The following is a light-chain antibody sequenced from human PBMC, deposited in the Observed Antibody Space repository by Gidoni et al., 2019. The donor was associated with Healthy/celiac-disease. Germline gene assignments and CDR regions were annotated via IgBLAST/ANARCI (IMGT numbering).Light chain of an antibody. V-gene: IGKV1-39*01. Sequence: DTQMTQSPSSLSASVGDRVTITCRASQSISSYLNWYQQKPGKAPKLLIYAASSLQSGVPSRFSGSGSGTDFTLTIGSLQPEDFATYYCQQSYSTSRTFGQXTKVEIK. CDR2: AAS. J-gene: IGKJ1*01. CDR1: QSISSY. CDR3: QQSYSTSRT.